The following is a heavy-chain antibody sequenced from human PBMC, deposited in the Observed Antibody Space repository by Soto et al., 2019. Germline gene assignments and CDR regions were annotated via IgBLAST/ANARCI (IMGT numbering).Heavy chain of an antibody. Sequence: PSETLSLTYTVSGGSISSSSYYWGWIRQPPGKGLEWIGSIYYSGSNYYNPSLKSRVTISVAPPKNQFSLKLSSVPAADTAVYYCARLLEYSSPSPIDYWGQGTMVTVS. J-gene: IGHJ4*02. CDR1: GGSISSSSYY. CDR2: IYYSGSN. V-gene: IGHV4-39*01. D-gene: IGHD6-6*01. CDR3: ARLLEYSSPSPIDY.